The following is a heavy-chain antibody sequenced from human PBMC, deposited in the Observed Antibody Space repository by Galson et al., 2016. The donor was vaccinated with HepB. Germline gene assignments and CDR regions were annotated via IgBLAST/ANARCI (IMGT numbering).Heavy chain of an antibody. D-gene: IGHD3-16*02. CDR1: GFTFSSYG. Sequence: LRLSCAASGFTFSSYGMHWVRQAPGKGLEWVAVIWYDGSNKYYADYVKGRFTISRENSKNTLFLQMTSLRAEDRAVYCCAREYRIAFGVFIVGWFDPWGQGTLVTVSS. J-gene: IGHJ5*02. CDR2: IWYDGSNK. V-gene: IGHV3-33*01. CDR3: AREYRIAFGVFIVGWFDP.